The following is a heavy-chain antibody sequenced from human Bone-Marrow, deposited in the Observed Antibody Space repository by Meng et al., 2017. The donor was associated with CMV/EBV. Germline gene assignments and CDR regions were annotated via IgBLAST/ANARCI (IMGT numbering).Heavy chain of an antibody. J-gene: IGHJ5*02. Sequence: GSLRLSCTVSGYSISSGYYWGWIRQPPGKGLEWIGSIYYSGSTYYNPSLKSRVIMSVDTSKNQFSLKVTSVTAEDTAVYYCARGALNLALYNWFDPWGQGTLVTVSS. D-gene: IGHD3-9*01. V-gene: IGHV4-38-2*02. CDR2: IYYSGST. CDR3: ARGALNLALYNWFDP. CDR1: GYSISSGYY.